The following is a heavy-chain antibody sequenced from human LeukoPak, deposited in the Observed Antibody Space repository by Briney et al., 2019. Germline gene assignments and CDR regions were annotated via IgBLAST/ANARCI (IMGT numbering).Heavy chain of an antibody. D-gene: IGHD2-21*01. CDR3: ARVWQDYSGVDY. J-gene: IGHJ4*02. CDR2: ISTTGTTI. CDR1: GFTFSAYH. V-gene: IGHV3-48*02. Sequence: GGSLRLSCAAPGFTFSAYHIKWVRQAPGEGLGGISYISTTGTTIHYADSVKGRFAISRDNAKSSLYLQMNSLRDEDTAVYYCARVWQDYSGVDYWGQGTLVTVFS.